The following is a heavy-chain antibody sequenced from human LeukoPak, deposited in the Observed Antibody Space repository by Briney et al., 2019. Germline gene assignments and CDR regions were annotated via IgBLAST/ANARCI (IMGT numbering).Heavy chain of an antibody. J-gene: IGHJ4*02. V-gene: IGHV4-59*01. CDR2: IYYSGST. CDR1: GGSISSYY. CDR3: ARERAAGNPSHFDY. Sequence: PSETLPLTCTVSGGSISSYYWSWIRQPPGKGLEWIGYIYYSGSTNYNPSLKSRVTISVDTSKNQFSLKMNSMTAADTAVYYCARERAAGNPSHFDYWGQGSLVTVSS. D-gene: IGHD6-13*01.